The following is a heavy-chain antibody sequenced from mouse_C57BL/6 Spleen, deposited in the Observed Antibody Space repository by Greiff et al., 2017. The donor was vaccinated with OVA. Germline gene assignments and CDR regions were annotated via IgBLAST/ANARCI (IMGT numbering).Heavy chain of an antibody. CDR2: ISSGGDYI. CDR1: GFTFSSYA. Sequence: EVKLVESGEGLVKPGGSLKLSCAASGFTFSSYAMSWVRQTPEKRLEWVAYISSGGDYIYYADTVKGRFTISRDNARNTLYLQMSSLKSEDTDMYYCTRGGLRYYAMDYWGQGTSVTVSS. J-gene: IGHJ4*01. CDR3: TRGGLRYYAMDY. V-gene: IGHV5-9-1*02. D-gene: IGHD2-2*01.